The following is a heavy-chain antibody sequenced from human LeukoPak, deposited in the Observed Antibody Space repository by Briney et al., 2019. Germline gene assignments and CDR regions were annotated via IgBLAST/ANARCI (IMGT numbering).Heavy chain of an antibody. CDR1: GFTFSSYG. Sequence: GRSLRLSCAASGFTFSSYGMHWVRQAPGKGLEWVAVIWYDGSNKYYADSVKGRFTISRDNSKNTLYLQMNSLRAEDTAVYYCARDLLYYYGSGSYPRPIWYGMDVWGQGTTVAVSS. CDR3: ARDLLYYYGSGSYPRPIWYGMDV. J-gene: IGHJ6*02. D-gene: IGHD3-10*01. V-gene: IGHV3-30*19. CDR2: IWYDGSNK.